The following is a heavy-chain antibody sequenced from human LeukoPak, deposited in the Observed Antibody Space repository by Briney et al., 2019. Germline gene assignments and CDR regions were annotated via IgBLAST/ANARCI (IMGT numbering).Heavy chain of an antibody. D-gene: IGHD5-18*01. CDR3: ARQGSGYSPTYYYYMDV. J-gene: IGHJ6*03. V-gene: IGHV5-51*01. CDR1: GYSFTSYW. Sequence: GESLQISCKGSGYSFTSYWIGWVRQMPGKGLEWMGIIYPGDSDTRYSPSFQGQVTISADKSISTAYLQWSSLKASDTAMYYCARQGSGYSPTYYYYMDVWSKGTTVTISS. CDR2: IYPGDSDT.